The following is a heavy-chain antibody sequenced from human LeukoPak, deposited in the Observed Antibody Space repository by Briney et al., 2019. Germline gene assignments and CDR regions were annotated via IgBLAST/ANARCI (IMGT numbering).Heavy chain of an antibody. CDR3: APLRELSFDY. CDR1: GFTFSNYW. V-gene: IGHV3-7*01. D-gene: IGHD1-26*01. CDR2: IKEDGSEK. Sequence: GGSLRLSCAASGFTFSNYWMSWVRQAPGKGLEWVANIKEDGSEKYYVDSVKGRFTISRDNAKNSLYLQMNSLRAEDTAVYYCAPLRELSFDYWGQGTLVTVSS. J-gene: IGHJ4*02.